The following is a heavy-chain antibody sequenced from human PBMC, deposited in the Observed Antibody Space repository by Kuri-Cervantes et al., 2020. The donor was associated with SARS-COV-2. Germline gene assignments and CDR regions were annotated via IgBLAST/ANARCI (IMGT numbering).Heavy chain of an antibody. V-gene: IGHV4-34*01. CDR3: ARDIAVDSGYYFDY. J-gene: IGHJ4*02. D-gene: IGHD6-19*01. CDR1: GGSFSGYY. Sequence: SQTLSLTCAVYGGSFSGYYWSWIRQPPGKGLEWIGEINHSGSTNYNPSLKSRVTISVDTSKNQFSLKLSSVTAADTAVYYCARDIAVDSGYYFDYWGQGTLVTVSS. CDR2: INHSGST.